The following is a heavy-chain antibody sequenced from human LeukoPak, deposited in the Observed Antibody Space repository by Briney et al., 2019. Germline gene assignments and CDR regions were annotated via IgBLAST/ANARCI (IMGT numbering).Heavy chain of an antibody. D-gene: IGHD3-10*01. V-gene: IGHV4-59*01. J-gene: IGHJ4*02. CDR3: LVRGVIIKTPDYYFDY. CDR1: GGSISSYY. CDR2: IHYSGST. Sequence: SETLSLTCTVSGGSISSYYWGWIRQPPGKGLEWIGYIHYSGSTNYNPSLKSRVTISVDTSKNQFSLKLSSVTAADTAVYYCLVRGVIIKTPDYYFDYWGQGTLVTVSS.